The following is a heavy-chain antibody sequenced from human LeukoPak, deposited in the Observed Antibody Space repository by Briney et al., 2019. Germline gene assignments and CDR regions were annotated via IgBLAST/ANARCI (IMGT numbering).Heavy chain of an antibody. CDR1: GFXFSSYA. J-gene: IGHJ5*02. D-gene: IGHD5-12*01. CDR2: ISYDGSNK. Sequence: GGSLRLSCAASGFXFSSYAMHWVREAPGKGLEWVAVISYDGSNKYYADSVKGRFTISRDNSKNTLYLQMNSLRAEDTAVYYCARDQGVGGYDTWGQGTLVTVSS. CDR3: ARDQGVGGYDT. V-gene: IGHV3-30-3*01.